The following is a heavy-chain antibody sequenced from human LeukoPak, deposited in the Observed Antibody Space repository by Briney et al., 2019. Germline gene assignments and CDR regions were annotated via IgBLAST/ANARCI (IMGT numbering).Heavy chain of an antibody. CDR1: GGSISSYY. J-gene: IGHJ6*03. Sequence: PSETLSLTCTVSGGSISSYYWSWIRQPAGKGLEWVGRIYTSGSTNYNPSLESRVTMSVDTSKNQFSLKLSSVTAADTAVYYCARETAWFGELFSYYYYMDVWGKGTTVTTSS. CDR3: ARETAWFGELFSYYYYMDV. V-gene: IGHV4-4*07. CDR2: IYTSGST. D-gene: IGHD3-10*01.